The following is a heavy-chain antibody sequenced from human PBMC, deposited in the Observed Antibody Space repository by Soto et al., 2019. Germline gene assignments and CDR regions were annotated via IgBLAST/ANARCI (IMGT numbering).Heavy chain of an antibody. V-gene: IGHV1-69*13. J-gene: IGHJ4*02. CDR2: IIPIFGTA. CDR1: GGTFSSYA. D-gene: IGHD5-18*01. CDR3: TRFSRRGYSYGLRY. Sequence: GASVKVSCKASGGTFSSYAISWVRQAPGQGLEWMGGIIPIFGTANYAQKFQGRVKMTADESTSTAYMELSSLRSEDTAVYYCTRFSRRGYSYGLRYWGQGTLVTVSS.